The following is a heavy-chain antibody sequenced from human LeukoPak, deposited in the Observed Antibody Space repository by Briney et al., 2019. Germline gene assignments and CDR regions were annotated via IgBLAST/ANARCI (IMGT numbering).Heavy chain of an antibody. V-gene: IGHV3-23*01. CDR3: VKGSRGNYDT. CDR1: GFTFSSYA. J-gene: IGHJ5*02. Sequence: GGFLRLSCAASGFTFSSYAMCWVRQAPGKGLQWVSSISGSGSSTYYADSVKGRFTISRDNSKNTLFLQVNSLRAEDTAVYYCVKGSRGNYDTWGQGTLVTVSS. D-gene: IGHD5-24*01. CDR2: ISGSGSST.